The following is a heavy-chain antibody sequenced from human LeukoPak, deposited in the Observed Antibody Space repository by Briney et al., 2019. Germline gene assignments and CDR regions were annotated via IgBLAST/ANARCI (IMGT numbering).Heavy chain of an antibody. J-gene: IGHJ4*02. Sequence: GRSLRPSCVASGFTFRSYGMHSVSHHPSEWLGWVAVTPNDGSNKSYADSWQWPRTISRYNCKSTLCLQMNSLRGKDTAVYYCASDREASSIAVAADYGGEGTLATVSA. CDR3: ASDREASSIAVAADY. CDR2: TPNDGSNK. D-gene: IGHD6-19*01. V-gene: IGHV3-30*03. CDR1: GFTFRSYG.